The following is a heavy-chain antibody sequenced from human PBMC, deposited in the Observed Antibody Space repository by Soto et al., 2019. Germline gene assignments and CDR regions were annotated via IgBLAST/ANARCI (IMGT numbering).Heavy chain of an antibody. CDR2: IYHSGST. Sequence: SETLSLTCSVSGYSISSGYYWGWIRQPPGKGLEWIGSIYHSGSTYYNPSLKSRVTISVDTSKNQFSLKLSSVTAADTAVYYSAIDHYDSSGYTFPWFDTWCQGNLVT. CDR3: AIDHYDSSGYTFPWFDT. D-gene: IGHD3-22*01. CDR1: GYSISSGYY. J-gene: IGHJ5*02. V-gene: IGHV4-38-2*02.